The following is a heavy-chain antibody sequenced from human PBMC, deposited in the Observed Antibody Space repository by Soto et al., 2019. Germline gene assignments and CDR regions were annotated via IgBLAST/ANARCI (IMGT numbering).Heavy chain of an antibody. CDR3: ARLNRPEAGFVNYMDV. Sequence: GESLKISCQGSGYSFTNSWIAWVRQIPGRGLEYMGIIYPGDSDTTYSPSFQGQVTVSADKSVSTAYLRWGSLKASDTAMYYCARLNRPEAGFVNYMDVWGKGTTVTVSS. J-gene: IGHJ6*03. CDR1: GYSFTNSW. CDR2: IYPGDSDT. D-gene: IGHD3-3*01. V-gene: IGHV5-51*01.